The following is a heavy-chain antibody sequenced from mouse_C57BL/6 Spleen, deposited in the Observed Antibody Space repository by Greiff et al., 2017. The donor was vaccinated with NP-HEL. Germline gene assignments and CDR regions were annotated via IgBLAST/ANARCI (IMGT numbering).Heavy chain of an antibody. CDR1: GYTFTSYW. CDR2: IYPGSGST. J-gene: IGHJ2*01. D-gene: IGHD1-1*01. CDR3: ARDLGYYYGSSYNY. Sequence: QVQLQQPGAELVKPGASVKMSCKASGYTFTSYWITWVKQRPGQGLEWIGDIYPGSGSTNYNEKFKSKATLTVDTSSSTAYMQLSSLTSEDSAVYYCARDLGYYYGSSYNYWGQGTTLTVSS. V-gene: IGHV1-55*01.